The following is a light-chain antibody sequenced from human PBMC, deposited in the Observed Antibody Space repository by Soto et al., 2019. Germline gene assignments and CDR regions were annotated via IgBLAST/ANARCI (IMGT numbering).Light chain of an antibody. Sequence: QSVLTQPPSVSGAPGQRVTISCTGSSSNIGAGYDVHWYQQLPGTAPKLLIYGNSNRPSGVPDRFSGSKSGTSASLAITWLQAEDEADYSCQSYYSSLSGSVFGGGIKLTVL. J-gene: IGLJ2*01. CDR3: QSYYSSLSGSV. CDR2: GNS. CDR1: SSNIGAGYD. V-gene: IGLV1-40*01.